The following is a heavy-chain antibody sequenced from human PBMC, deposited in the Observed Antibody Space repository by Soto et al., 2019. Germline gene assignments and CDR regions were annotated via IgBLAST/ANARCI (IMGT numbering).Heavy chain of an antibody. J-gene: IGHJ4*02. CDR1: GGSISSSSYY. Sequence: TLSLTCTVSGGSISSSSYYWGWIRQPPGKGLEWIGSIYYSGSTYYNPSLKSRVTISVDTSKNQFSLKLSSVTAADTAVYYCARQNIAAAGTVFLDYWGQGTLVTVSS. V-gene: IGHV4-39*01. D-gene: IGHD6-13*01. CDR3: ARQNIAAAGTVFLDY. CDR2: IYYSGST.